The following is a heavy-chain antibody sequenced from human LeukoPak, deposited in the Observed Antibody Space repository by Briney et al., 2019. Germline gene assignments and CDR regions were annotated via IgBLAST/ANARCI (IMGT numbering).Heavy chain of an antibody. V-gene: IGHV3-23*01. D-gene: IGHD6-13*01. J-gene: IGHJ5*02. CDR1: GFPFSGNA. CDR3: AKDGLYLAAELNWFDP. Sequence: GGSLRLSCAASGFPFSGNAMSWVRPAPGRGLEWVSGVGGDEKVHYADFVRGRFTISRDNSKKTVYLQMNSLRAEDTAVYYCAKDGLYLAAELNWFDPWGQGTLVTVSS. CDR2: VGGDEKV.